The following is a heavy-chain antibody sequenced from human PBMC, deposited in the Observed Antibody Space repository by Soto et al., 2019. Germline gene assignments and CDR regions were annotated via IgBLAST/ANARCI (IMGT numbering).Heavy chain of an antibody. CDR1: GFTFTSYW. Sequence: EVQLVESGGGLVQPGGSLRVSCAASGFTFTSYWMSWVRQAPGKGLEWVANIKEDGSAKYYLDSVKGRFTISRDNAKNLLYLQMNSLRADDTAVYYCAREDFYRFDYWGQGNLVTVSS. V-gene: IGHV3-7*01. J-gene: IGHJ4*02. CDR2: IKEDGSAK. CDR3: AREDFYRFDY.